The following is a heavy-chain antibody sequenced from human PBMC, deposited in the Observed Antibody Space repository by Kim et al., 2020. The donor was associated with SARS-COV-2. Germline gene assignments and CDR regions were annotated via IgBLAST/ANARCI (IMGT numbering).Heavy chain of an antibody. D-gene: IGHD3-10*01. V-gene: IGHV3-21*01. Sequence: YYADSVKGRITISRDNAKNSLYMQMNSLRAEDTAVYYCARVSGASNWFDPWGQGILVTVSS. CDR3: ARVSGASNWFDP. J-gene: IGHJ5*02.